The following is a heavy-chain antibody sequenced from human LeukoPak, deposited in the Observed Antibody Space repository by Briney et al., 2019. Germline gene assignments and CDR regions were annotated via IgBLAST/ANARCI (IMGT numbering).Heavy chain of an antibody. Sequence: PSETLSLTCAVSGGSLSGYFWNWIRQPPGKGREWIGEVNHSGNTNYNPSLKSRVTISIDTSRNHFSLRLSSVTAADTAVYFCARGGYDLNFDYWGQGALVTVSS. CDR3: ARGGYDLNFDY. J-gene: IGHJ4*02. V-gene: IGHV4-34*01. D-gene: IGHD5-12*01. CDR2: VNHSGNT. CDR1: GGSLSGYF.